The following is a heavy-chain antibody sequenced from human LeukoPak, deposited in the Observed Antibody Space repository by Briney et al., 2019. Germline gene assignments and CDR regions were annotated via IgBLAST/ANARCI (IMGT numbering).Heavy chain of an antibody. CDR2: INPNDGGT. Sequence: ASVKVSCKTSGYRFTAHFMYWVRQAPGQGLEWMGWINPNDGGTNYAQKFQGRVTLTRDTTFTTTYMDVTRLTSDGTAVYYCARGGVPGQQLDYWGPGTLVTVSS. J-gene: IGHJ4*02. CDR1: GYRFTAHF. CDR3: ARGGVPGQQLDY. V-gene: IGHV1-2*02. D-gene: IGHD6-13*01.